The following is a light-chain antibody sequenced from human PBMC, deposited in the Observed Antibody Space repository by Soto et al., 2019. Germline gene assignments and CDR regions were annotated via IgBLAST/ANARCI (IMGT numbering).Light chain of an antibody. Sequence: EIVLTQSPATLSLSPGERATLSCRASQSVSNYLAWFQQKPGQAPRLLIYDASNRATGIPARFSGSGSGTDFTLTTSSLEPEDFAAYYCQQRSSWPLLTFVGGTKVEI. J-gene: IGKJ4*01. CDR3: QQRSSWPLLT. CDR1: QSVSNY. CDR2: DAS. V-gene: IGKV3-11*01.